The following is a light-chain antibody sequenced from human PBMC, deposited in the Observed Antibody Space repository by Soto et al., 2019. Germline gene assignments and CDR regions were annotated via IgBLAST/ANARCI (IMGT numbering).Light chain of an antibody. CDR3: QQYNNWPRT. Sequence: DIHMTQSPSTLSASLGDRFTVTFLASQGISSYLNWYQQKPGKAPKLLIYAASSLQSGVPSRFSGSGSGTEFTLTISSLQSEDFAVYYCQQYNNWPRTFGQGTKVDIK. CDR1: QGISSY. J-gene: IGKJ1*01. V-gene: IGKV1D-16*01. CDR2: AAS.